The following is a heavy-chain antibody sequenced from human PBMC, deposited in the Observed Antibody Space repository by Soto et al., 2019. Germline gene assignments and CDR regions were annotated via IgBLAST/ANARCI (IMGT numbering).Heavy chain of an antibody. J-gene: IGHJ3*02. CDR1: GYTFTSYD. Sequence: VKVSCKASGYTFTSYDINWVRQATGQGLEWMGWMNPNSGNTGYAQKFQGRVTMTRNTSISTAYMELSSLRSEDTAVYYCAREPGALQPDAFDIWGQGTMVTVSS. CDR2: MNPNSGNT. CDR3: AREPGALQPDAFDI. V-gene: IGHV1-8*01. D-gene: IGHD1-1*01.